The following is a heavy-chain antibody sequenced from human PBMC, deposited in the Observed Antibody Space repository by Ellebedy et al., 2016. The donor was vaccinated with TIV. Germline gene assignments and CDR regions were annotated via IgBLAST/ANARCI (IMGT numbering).Heavy chain of an antibody. V-gene: IGHV3-33*08. CDR3: ARDIAARRLDY. CDR2: IWYDGSNK. J-gene: IGHJ4*02. CDR1: GFTFSSYA. D-gene: IGHD6-6*01. Sequence: GGSLRLSXAASGFTFSSYAMHWVRQAPGKGLEWVAVIWYDGSNKLYADSVQGRFTISRDNSRNTLSLQMDSLRAEDTAVYYCARDIAARRLDYWGQGALVTVSS.